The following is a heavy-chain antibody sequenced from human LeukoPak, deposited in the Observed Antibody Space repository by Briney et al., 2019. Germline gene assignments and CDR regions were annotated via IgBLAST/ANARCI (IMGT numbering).Heavy chain of an antibody. CDR1: GFTVSSNY. V-gene: IGHV3-66*01. CDR3: VSSYGSGSYYRY. CDR2: IYSGGST. Sequence: GGSLRLSCAASGFTVSSNYMSWVRQAPGKGLEWVSVIYSGGSTYYADSVKGRFTISRDNSKNTLYLQMNSLRAEDTAVYYCVSSYGSGSYYRYWGQGTLVTVSS. D-gene: IGHD3-10*01. J-gene: IGHJ4*02.